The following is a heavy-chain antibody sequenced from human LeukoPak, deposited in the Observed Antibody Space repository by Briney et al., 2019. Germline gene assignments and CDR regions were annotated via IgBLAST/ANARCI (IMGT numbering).Heavy chain of an antibody. CDR3: ARAPWYYYDSSGYYPFDY. CDR1: GFTFSSYS. CDR2: ISSSSYI. Sequence: GGSLRLSCAASGFTFSSYSMNWVRQAPGKGLEWVSSISSSSYIYYADSVKGRFTISRDNAKNSLYLQMNSLRAEDTAVYYCARAPWYYYDSSGYYPFDYWGQGTLVTVSS. V-gene: IGHV3-21*01. D-gene: IGHD3-22*01. J-gene: IGHJ4*02.